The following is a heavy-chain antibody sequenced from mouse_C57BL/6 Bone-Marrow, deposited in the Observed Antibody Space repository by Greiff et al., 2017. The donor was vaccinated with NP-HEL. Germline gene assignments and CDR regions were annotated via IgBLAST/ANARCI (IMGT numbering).Heavy chain of an antibody. CDR3: AREGYYSPLFDY. Sequence: QVQLQQPGAELVKPGASVKMSCKASGYTFTSYWITWVKQRPGQGLEWIGDIYPGSGSTNYNEKFKSKATLTVDTSSSTAYMQLSSLTSEDSAVYYCAREGYYSPLFDYWGQGTTLTVSS. V-gene: IGHV1-55*01. CDR2: IYPGSGST. CDR1: GYTFTSYW. J-gene: IGHJ2*01. D-gene: IGHD1-1*02.